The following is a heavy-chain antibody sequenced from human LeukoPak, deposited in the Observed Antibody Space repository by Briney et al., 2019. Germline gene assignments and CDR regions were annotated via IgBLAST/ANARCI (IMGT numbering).Heavy chain of an antibody. J-gene: IGHJ4*02. CDR2: IYYSGRT. D-gene: IGHD2-8*02. CDR1: GGSISSYY. Sequence: SETLSLTCTVSGGSISSYYWSWLRQPPGKGLEWLGYIYYSGRTNYNTSLKSRVTISVETTKNQFSLKVTSVTAADTAVYYCACLLVPGNFDYWGQGTLVTVSP. CDR3: ACLLVPGNFDY. V-gene: IGHV4-59*12.